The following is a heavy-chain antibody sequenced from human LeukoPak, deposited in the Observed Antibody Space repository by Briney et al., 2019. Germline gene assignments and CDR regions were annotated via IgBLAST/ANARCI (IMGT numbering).Heavy chain of an antibody. V-gene: IGHV4-34*01. CDR3: ARNQGITDY. Sequence: SETLSLTCAVYGGSFSGYYWSWIRQPPGKGLEWIGSIYYSGSTYYNPSLKSRVTISVDTSKNQFSLKLSSVTAADTAVYYCARNQGITDYWGQGTLVTVSS. J-gene: IGHJ4*02. D-gene: IGHD5-24*01. CDR1: GGSFSGYY. CDR2: IYYSGST.